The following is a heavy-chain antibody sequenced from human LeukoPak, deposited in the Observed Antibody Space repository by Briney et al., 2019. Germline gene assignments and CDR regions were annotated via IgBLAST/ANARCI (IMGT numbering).Heavy chain of an antibody. CDR3: AKDTIRGVTLWYFDY. CDR2: ISSSGTTI. D-gene: IGHD3-10*01. V-gene: IGHV3-48*04. CDR1: GFIFSSYG. J-gene: IGHJ4*02. Sequence: GGSLRLSCAASGFIFSSYGMNWVRQVPGTGLEWVSYISSSGTTIYYAASVKGRFTISRGNANNSLYLQMNSLRAEDTGVYYCAKDTIRGVTLWYFDYWGQGTPVTVSS.